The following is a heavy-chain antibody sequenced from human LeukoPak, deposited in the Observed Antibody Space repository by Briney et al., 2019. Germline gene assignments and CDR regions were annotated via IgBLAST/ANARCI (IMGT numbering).Heavy chain of an antibody. CDR1: GGSISSSSYY. Sequence: PSGTLSLTCTVSGGSISSSSYYWGWIRQPPGKGLEWIGSIYYSGSTYYNPSLKSRVTISVDTSKNQFPLKLSSVTAADTAVYYCARVGFRALRSSPRARYYFDYWGQGTLVTVSS. CDR2: IYYSGST. V-gene: IGHV4-39*06. CDR3: ARVGFRALRSSPRARYYFDY. J-gene: IGHJ4*02. D-gene: IGHD4-17*01.